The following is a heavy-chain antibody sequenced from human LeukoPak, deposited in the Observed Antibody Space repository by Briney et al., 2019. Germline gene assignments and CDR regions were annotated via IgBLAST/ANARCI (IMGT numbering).Heavy chain of an antibody. J-gene: IGHJ4*02. CDR3: AKTISGWGYDYFDS. Sequence: PGGSLRLSCAASGFTFDNFAMNWVRQAPGKGLEWVSAISNTGLTTYYADSLKGRFTISRDNSKSTLYLQMNSPRAEDTAVYHCAKTISGWGYDYFDSWGRGTLVTVSS. V-gene: IGHV3-23*01. CDR1: GFTFDNFA. D-gene: IGHD6-19*01. CDR2: ISNTGLTT.